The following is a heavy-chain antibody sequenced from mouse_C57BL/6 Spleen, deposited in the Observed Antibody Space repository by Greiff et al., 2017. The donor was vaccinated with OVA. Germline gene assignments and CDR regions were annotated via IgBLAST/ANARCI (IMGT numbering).Heavy chain of an antibody. D-gene: IGHD2-2*01. J-gene: IGHJ2*01. Sequence: EVKLMESGGGLVKPGGSLKLSCAASGFTFSDYGMHWVRQAPEKGLGWVAYISSGSSTIYYADTVKGRFTISRDNAKNTLFLQMTSLRSEDTAMYYCARSNYGYDEVDYWGQGTTLTVSS. V-gene: IGHV5-17*01. CDR1: GFTFSDYG. CDR3: ARSNYGYDEVDY. CDR2: ISSGSSTI.